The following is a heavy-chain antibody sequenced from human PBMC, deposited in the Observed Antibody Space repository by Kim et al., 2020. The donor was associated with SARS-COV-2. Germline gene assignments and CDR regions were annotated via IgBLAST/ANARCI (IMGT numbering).Heavy chain of an antibody. CDR3: ARDQSFLEWLSYFDY. CDR1: GYTFTSYG. Sequence: ASVKVSCKASGYTFTSYGISWVRQAPGQGLEWMGWISAYNGNTNYAQKLQGRVTMTTDTSTSTAYMELRSLRSDDTAVYYCARDQSFLEWLSYFDYWGQGTLVTVSS. J-gene: IGHJ4*02. V-gene: IGHV1-18*01. D-gene: IGHD3-3*01. CDR2: ISAYNGNT.